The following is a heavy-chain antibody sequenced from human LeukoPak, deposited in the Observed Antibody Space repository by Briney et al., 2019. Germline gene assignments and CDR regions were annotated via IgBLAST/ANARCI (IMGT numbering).Heavy chain of an antibody. CDR1: GGSISSYY. CDR3: ARDYRNWFDP. Sequence: KPSETLSLTCTVSGGSISSYYWSWLRQPAGKGLEWIGRIYTSGSTNYNPSLKSRVTMSVDTSMNPFSLKLSSVTAADTAVYYCARDYRNWFDPWGQGTLVTVSS. CDR2: IYTSGST. V-gene: IGHV4-4*07. J-gene: IGHJ5*02.